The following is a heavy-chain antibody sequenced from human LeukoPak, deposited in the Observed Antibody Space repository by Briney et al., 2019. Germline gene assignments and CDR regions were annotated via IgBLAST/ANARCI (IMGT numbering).Heavy chain of an antibody. CDR3: ARGRGWYFDL. D-gene: IGHD3-10*01. CDR1: GFTFGSYW. CDR2: INQDGSDK. Sequence: PGGSLRLSCAASGFTFGSYWMSWVRQAPGKGLEWVANINQDGSDKYYVDSVKGRFTISRDNAKNSLYLQMNSLRVEDTAVYYCARGRGWYFDLWGRGTLVTVSS. V-gene: IGHV3-7*02. J-gene: IGHJ2*01.